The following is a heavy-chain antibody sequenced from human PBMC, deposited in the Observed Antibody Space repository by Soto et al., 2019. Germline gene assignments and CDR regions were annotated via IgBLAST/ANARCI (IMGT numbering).Heavy chain of an antibody. CDR3: ARDRGVLWESSGFEAFDI. V-gene: IGHV3-48*03. D-gene: IGHD3-22*01. CDR2: ISSSGSTI. Sequence: EVQLVESGGGLVQPGGSLRLSCAASGFTFSSYEMNWVRQAPGKGLEWVSYISSSGSTIYYADSVKDRFTISRDNAKNSLYLQMNSLRAEDTAVYYCARDRGVLWESSGFEAFDIWGQGTMVTVSS. J-gene: IGHJ3*02. CDR1: GFTFSSYE.